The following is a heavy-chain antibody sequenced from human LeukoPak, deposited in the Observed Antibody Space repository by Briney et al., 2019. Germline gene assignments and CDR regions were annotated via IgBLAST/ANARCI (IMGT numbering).Heavy chain of an antibody. CDR2: INHSGST. CDR1: GGSFSGYY. J-gene: IGHJ4*02. CDR3: ARGRVQGASDY. D-gene: IGHD3-10*01. Sequence: PSETLSLTCAVYGGSFSGYYWSWIRQPPGKGLEWIGEINHSGSTNYNPSLKSRVTISVDTSKNQFSLKLSSVTAAGTAVYYCARGRVQGASDYWGQGTLVTVSS. V-gene: IGHV4-34*01.